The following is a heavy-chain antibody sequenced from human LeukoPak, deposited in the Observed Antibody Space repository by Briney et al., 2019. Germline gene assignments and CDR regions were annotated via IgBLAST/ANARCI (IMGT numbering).Heavy chain of an antibody. CDR3: TKGCRYCSGGSQDS. CDR2: IQYDGSNK. D-gene: IGHD2-15*01. Sequence: GGSLRLSCGASGFIFDTHDMHWVRQAPGKGLEWVAFIQYDGSNKYYADSMKGRFTISRDNSKNTLYLQMNSLRAEDTAVYYCTKGCRYCSGGSQDSWGQGTLVTVSS. V-gene: IGHV3-30*02. CDR1: GFIFDTHD. J-gene: IGHJ4*02.